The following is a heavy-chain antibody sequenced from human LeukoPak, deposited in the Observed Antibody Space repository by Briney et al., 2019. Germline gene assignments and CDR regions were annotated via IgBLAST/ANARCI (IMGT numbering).Heavy chain of an antibody. Sequence: PSETLSLTCTVSGGSISSSSYYWGWIRQPPGKGLEWIGSIYYSGSTYYNPSLKSRVTISVDTSKNQFSLKLSSVTAADTAVYYCARSSPVSSITMIVVVITSFDYWGQGTLVTVSS. D-gene: IGHD3-22*01. V-gene: IGHV4-39*01. CDR2: IYYSGST. J-gene: IGHJ4*02. CDR3: ARSSPVSSITMIVVVITSFDY. CDR1: GGSISSSSYY.